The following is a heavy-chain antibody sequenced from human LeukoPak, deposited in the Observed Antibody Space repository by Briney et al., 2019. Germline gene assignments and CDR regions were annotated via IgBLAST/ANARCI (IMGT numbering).Heavy chain of an antibody. Sequence: GESLKISCKGSGYSFTSYWIGWVRQMPGKGLEWMGIIYPGDSNTRYSPSFQGQVTISADKSISTAYLQWSSLKASDTAMYYCARLYYDFWSGSDPPPYFDYWGQGTLVTVSS. CDR1: GYSFTSYW. CDR3: ARLYYDFWSGSDPPPYFDY. J-gene: IGHJ4*02. V-gene: IGHV5-51*01. CDR2: IYPGDSNT. D-gene: IGHD3-3*01.